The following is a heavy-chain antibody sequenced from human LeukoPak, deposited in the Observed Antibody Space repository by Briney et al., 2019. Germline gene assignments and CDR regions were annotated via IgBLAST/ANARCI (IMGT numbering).Heavy chain of an antibody. CDR1: GYTFTSYY. CDR3: ARERILTGYYKGLYYFFGMDV. CDR2: INPSGGST. Sequence: GASVKVSCKASGYTFTSYYMHWVRQAPGQGLEWMGIINPSGGSTSYAQKFQGRVTMTRDTSTSTVYMELSSLRSDDTAVYYCARERILTGYYKGLYYFFGMDVWGQGTTVTVSS. V-gene: IGHV1-46*01. D-gene: IGHD3-9*01. J-gene: IGHJ6*02.